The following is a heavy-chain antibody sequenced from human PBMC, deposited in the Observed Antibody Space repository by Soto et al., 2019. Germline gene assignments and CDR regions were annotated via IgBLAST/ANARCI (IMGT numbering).Heavy chain of an antibody. D-gene: IGHD3-10*01. CDR2: ISAYNGTT. CDR1: GYTFTSYG. Sequence: QVQLVQSGAEVKKPGASVKVSCKASGYTFTSYGISWVRQAPGQGLEWMGWISAYNGTTNSAQKLQGRVTMTTDTTKSTAYRELGSLRSDDTGGYSCARDQGVLTVYYDYGMDVWGQGTTVTVSS. CDR3: ARDQGVLTVYYDYGMDV. J-gene: IGHJ6*02. V-gene: IGHV1-18*01.